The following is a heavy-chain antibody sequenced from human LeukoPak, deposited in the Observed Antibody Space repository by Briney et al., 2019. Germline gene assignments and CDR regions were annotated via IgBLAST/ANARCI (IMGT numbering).Heavy chain of an antibody. Sequence: ASVKVSCKASGYTFTRYYMHGVRQAPGQGLEWMGIISPSGARASYAQKFQGRVTMTRDTSTSTVYMELSSLRSEDTAVYYCTRGGYGGPRVAFDYWGQGTLVTVSS. D-gene: IGHD1-1*01. CDR1: GYTFTRYY. CDR3: TRGGYGGPRVAFDY. CDR2: ISPSGARA. V-gene: IGHV1-46*01. J-gene: IGHJ4*02.